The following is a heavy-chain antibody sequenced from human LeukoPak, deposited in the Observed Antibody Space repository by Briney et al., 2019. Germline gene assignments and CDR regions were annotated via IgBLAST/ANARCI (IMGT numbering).Heavy chain of an antibody. CDR2: ISSSSSYI. V-gene: IGHV3-21*01. CDR3: ARGDYYDSSGYAYYFDY. J-gene: IGHJ4*02. Sequence: GRSLRLSCAASGFAFSSYAMHWVRQAPGKGLEWVSSISSSSSYIYYADSVKGRFTISRDNAKNSLYLQMNSLRAEDTAVYYCARGDYYDSSGYAYYFDYWGQGTLVTVSS. CDR1: GFAFSSYA. D-gene: IGHD3-22*01.